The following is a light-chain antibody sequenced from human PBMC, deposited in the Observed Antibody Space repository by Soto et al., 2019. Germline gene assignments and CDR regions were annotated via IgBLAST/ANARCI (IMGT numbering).Light chain of an antibody. Sequence: QSVLTQPASVSGSLGQSITISCTGTSSDVGAYNYVSWYQQQPGKAPKLMISEVSNRPSGVSNRFSGSKSGNTASLIISGLQAEDEADYYCCSFTSITTYVFGTGTKVP. CDR1: SSDVGAYNY. CDR2: EVS. CDR3: CSFTSITTYV. V-gene: IGLV2-14*01. J-gene: IGLJ1*01.